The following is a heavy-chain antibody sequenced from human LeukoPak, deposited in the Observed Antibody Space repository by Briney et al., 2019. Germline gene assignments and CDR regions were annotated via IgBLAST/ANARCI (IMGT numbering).Heavy chain of an antibody. CDR3: ARGLTRVDSSSWYA. CDR2: IKQDGSEK. D-gene: IGHD6-13*01. CDR1: GFTFSSYW. J-gene: IGHJ5*02. Sequence: PGGSLRLSXAASGFTFSSYWMSWVGQPPGKGLEWVANIKQDGSEKYYVDSVKGRFTISRDNAKNSLYLQMNSLRAEDTAVYYCARGLTRVDSSSWYAWGQGTLVTVSS. V-gene: IGHV3-7*01.